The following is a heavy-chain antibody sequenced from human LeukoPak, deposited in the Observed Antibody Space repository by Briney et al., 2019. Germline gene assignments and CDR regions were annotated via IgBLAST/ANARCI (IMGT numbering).Heavy chain of an antibody. J-gene: IGHJ4*02. CDR1: GLTLRGYA. D-gene: IGHD6-19*01. Sequence: GGSLRLFCAASGLTLRGYAMSLVRQAPGKGLEWVSAISGNDGRTHYADSVKGRFTISRDISYNRLYLQMNSLRAEDTAVYYCAKDVEATISSGGYYFDYWGQGTLVTVSS. CDR3: AKDVEATISSGGYYFDY. V-gene: IGHV3-23*01. CDR2: ISGNDGRT.